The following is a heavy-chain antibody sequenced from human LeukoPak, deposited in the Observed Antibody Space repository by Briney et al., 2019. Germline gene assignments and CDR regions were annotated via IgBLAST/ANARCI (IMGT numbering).Heavy chain of an antibody. CDR3: ARDRGAYSGSGGYFDY. Sequence: SETLSLTCTVSGGSISSSSYYWGWIRQPPGKGLEWFWSIYYSGSTYNNPSLTSRVTISVDTSKNQFSLRLNSVTAADTAVYYCARDRGAYSGSGGYFDYWGQGTLVTVSS. J-gene: IGHJ4*02. CDR1: GGSISSSSYY. D-gene: IGHD3-10*01. V-gene: IGHV4-39*07. CDR2: IYYSGST.